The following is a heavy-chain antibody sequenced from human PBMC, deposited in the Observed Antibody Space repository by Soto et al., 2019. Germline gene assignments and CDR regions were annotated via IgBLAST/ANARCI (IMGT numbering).Heavy chain of an antibody. CDR3: ASLIVGATNYFDY. CDR2: IIPIFGTA. CDR1: GGTFSSYA. V-gene: IGHV1-69*06. J-gene: IGHJ4*02. Sequence: GASVKVSCKASGGTFSSYAISWVRQAPGQGLEWMGGIIPIFGTANYAQKFQGRVTITADKSTSTAYMELSSLRSEDTAVYYCASLIVGATNYFDYWGQGTLVTVYS. D-gene: IGHD1-26*01.